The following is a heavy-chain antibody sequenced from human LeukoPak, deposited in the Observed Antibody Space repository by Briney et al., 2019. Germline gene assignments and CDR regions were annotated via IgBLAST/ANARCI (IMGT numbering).Heavy chain of an antibody. CDR3: ARNALGLSY. Sequence: ASVKVSCKTSGYTFTNHEIYWVRQAPGQGLEWMGWIHPNNGGTNYAQNFQGRVTMTRDTSISTAYTELSRMISDDTAIYYCARNALGLSYWGQGTLVTVSS. CDR1: GYTFTNHE. D-gene: IGHD2-8*01. V-gene: IGHV1-2*02. CDR2: IHPNNGGT. J-gene: IGHJ4*02.